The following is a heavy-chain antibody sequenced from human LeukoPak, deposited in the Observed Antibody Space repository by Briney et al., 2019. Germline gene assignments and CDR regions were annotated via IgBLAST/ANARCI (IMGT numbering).Heavy chain of an antibody. CDR2: ISSSGSTI. CDR3: ASITMVRGPHDY. D-gene: IGHD3-10*01. J-gene: IGHJ4*02. Sequence: GGSLRLSCAASGFAFSDYYMSWVRQAPGKGLEWVSYISSSGSTIYYADSVKGRFTISRDNAKNSLYLQMNSLRAEDTAVYYCASITMVRGPHDYWGQGTLVTVSS. CDR1: GFAFSDYY. V-gene: IGHV3-11*01.